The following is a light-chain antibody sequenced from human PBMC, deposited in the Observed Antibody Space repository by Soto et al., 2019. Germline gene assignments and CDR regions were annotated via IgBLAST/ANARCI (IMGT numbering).Light chain of an antibody. CDR3: QQYGSSLRT. V-gene: IGKV3D-20*01. CDR1: QSVSRNS. J-gene: IGKJ1*01. Sequence: EIVLTQSPATLSLSPGERATLSCGASQSVSRNSLAWYQQKPGLAPRLLLYDASSRATGIPDRFSGSGSGTDFTLTISRLEPEDFEVYYCQQYGSSLRTFGQGPKVEI. CDR2: DAS.